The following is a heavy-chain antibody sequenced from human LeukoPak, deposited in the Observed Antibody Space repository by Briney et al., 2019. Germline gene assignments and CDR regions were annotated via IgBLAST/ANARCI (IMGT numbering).Heavy chain of an antibody. CDR2: ISTRSGTI. V-gene: IGHV3-48*01. CDR3: AKDGLYYDGSEHVYYFDS. CDR1: TFTFSSYS. D-gene: IGHD3-22*01. Sequence: GGSLRLSCAASTFTFSSYSMNWVRQAPGKGLEWVSFISTRSGTIYYADSVKGRFTISRDNAKSTLYLQMNSLRAEDTALYYCAKDGLYYDGSEHVYYFDSWGQGTLVTVSS. J-gene: IGHJ4*02.